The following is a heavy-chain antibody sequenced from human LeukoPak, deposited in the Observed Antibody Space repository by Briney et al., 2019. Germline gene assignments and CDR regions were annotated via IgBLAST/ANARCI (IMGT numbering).Heavy chain of an antibody. J-gene: IGHJ4*02. D-gene: IGHD2-2*02. CDR1: GGSISSYY. Sequence: SETLSLTCTVSGGSISSYYWSWIRQPPGKGLEWIGYIYYSGSTNYNPSLKSRVTISVDTSKNQFSLKLSSVTAADTAVYYCARDGCSSTSCYNYWGQGTLVTVSS. V-gene: IGHV4-59*01. CDR3: ARDGCSSTSCYNY. CDR2: IYYSGST.